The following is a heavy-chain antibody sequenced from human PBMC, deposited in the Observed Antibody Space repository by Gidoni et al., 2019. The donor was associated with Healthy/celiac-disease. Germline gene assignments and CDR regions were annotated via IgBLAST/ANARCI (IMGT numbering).Heavy chain of an antibody. Sequence: QLQLQESGPGLVKPSETLSLTCTVSGGSISSSSYYWGWIRQPPGKGLEWIGSIYYSGSTYYNPSLKSRVTISVDTSKNQFSLKLSFVTAADTAVYYCARSLGCSSTSCYEGFDPWGQGTLVTVSS. J-gene: IGHJ5*02. CDR3: ARSLGCSSTSCYEGFDP. CDR1: GGSISSSSYY. V-gene: IGHV4-39*01. D-gene: IGHD2-2*01. CDR2: IYYSGST.